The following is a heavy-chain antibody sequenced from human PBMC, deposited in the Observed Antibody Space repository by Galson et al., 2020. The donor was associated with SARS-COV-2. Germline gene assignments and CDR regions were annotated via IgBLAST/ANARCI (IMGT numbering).Heavy chain of an antibody. V-gene: IGHV3-48*02. J-gene: IGHJ6*02. Sequence: LSLTCAASGFTFSSYSKNWVRQAPGKGLERVSYISSSSTTIYYADPVKGRFTISRDNAKNSLYLQMNSLRDEDTAVYYCARDHPGRDYDILTGYYVIHYYYYGMDVWGQGTTVTVSS. CDR1: GFTFSSYS. CDR3: ARDHPGRDYDILTGYYVIHYYYYGMDV. CDR2: ISSSSTTI. D-gene: IGHD3-9*01.